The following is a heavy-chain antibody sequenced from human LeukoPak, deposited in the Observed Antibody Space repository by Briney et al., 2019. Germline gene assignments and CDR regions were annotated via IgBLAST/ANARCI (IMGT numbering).Heavy chain of an antibody. J-gene: IGHJ6*03. Sequence: ASVKVSCEASGGTFSSCSITLVRQAPGQGLEWMGGIVPLFNTANYAQEFQGRVTITTDESTSTAYMELSSLRFEDKAMYYCARVDRYHYYLDVWGKGTTVTVSS. CDR1: GGTFSSCS. V-gene: IGHV1-69*05. CDR3: ARVDRYHYYLDV. CDR2: IVPLFNTA.